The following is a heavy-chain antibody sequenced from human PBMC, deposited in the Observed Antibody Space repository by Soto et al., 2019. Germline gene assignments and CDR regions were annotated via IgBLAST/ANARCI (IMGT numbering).Heavy chain of an antibody. CDR3: TTDASAWYVVY. CDR2: IKRNRAGETT. V-gene: IGHV3-15*05. Sequence: EVQLVESGGGLVKPGGSLRLSWGGSGCTFSSAWMNWVRQAPGKGLAGVGRIKRNRAGETTDYAAPVNGRFTISRDDSAHTLFLLLNSPKTYETGVYYWTTDASAWYVVYFGQEPLVSVSS. D-gene: IGHD6-19*01. CDR1: GCTFSSAW. J-gene: IGHJ4*02.